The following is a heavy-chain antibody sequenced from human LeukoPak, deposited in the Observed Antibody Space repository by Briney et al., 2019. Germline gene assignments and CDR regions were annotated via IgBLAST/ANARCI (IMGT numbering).Heavy chain of an antibody. CDR3: ARGTYSGILTYFDY. Sequence: GGSLRLSCSASGFTFSNCAMHWVRQAPGKGPEYVSVISSYGDKTYYADSVEGRFTISRDNSKNTVSLQMSSLRADDTAVYYCARGTYSGILTYFDYWGQGTLVTVSS. V-gene: IGHV3-64D*06. CDR2: ISSYGDKT. D-gene: IGHD1-26*01. CDR1: GFTFSNCA. J-gene: IGHJ4*02.